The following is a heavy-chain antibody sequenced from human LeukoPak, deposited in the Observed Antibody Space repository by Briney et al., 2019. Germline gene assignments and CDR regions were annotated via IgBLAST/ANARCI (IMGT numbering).Heavy chain of an antibody. CDR3: ARGLSLTEGFDY. V-gene: IGHV4-34*01. J-gene: IGHJ4*02. CDR1: GGSFSDYS. Sequence: TSETLSLTCAVYGGSFSDYSWTWIRQPPGKGLEWIGEINHSGSTNYNPSLKSRVTISVDTSKNQFSLKLSSVTAADTAAYYCARGLSLTEGFDYWGQGTLVTVSS. CDR2: INHSGST. D-gene: IGHD2-8*01.